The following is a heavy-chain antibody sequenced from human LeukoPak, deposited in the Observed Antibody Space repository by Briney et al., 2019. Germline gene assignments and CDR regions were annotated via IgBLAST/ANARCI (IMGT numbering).Heavy chain of an antibody. D-gene: IGHD6-13*01. J-gene: IGHJ4*02. Sequence: AGGSLRLSCAASGFTFSSYSMNWVRQAPGKGLEWVSYISSSSTSIYYADSVKGRFTVSRDNSKNTLYLQMNSLRAKDTAVYYCARDATGSSSWYYFDYWGQGTLVTVSS. V-gene: IGHV3-48*01. CDR3: ARDATGSSSWYYFDY. CDR1: GFTFSSYS. CDR2: ISSSSTSI.